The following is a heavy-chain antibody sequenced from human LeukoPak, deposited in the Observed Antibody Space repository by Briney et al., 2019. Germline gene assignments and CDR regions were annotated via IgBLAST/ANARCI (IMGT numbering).Heavy chain of an antibody. Sequence: GGSLRLSCATSGFTFSSYGMHWVRQAPGKGLEWVAVIWYDGSNIHYADSVQGRFTISRDSSKNMLYLQMNSLRAEDTGVYYCANNGVSPNYYYGMNVWGQGTTVTVSS. CDR3: ANNGVSPNYYYGMNV. D-gene: IGHD2-8*01. J-gene: IGHJ6*02. V-gene: IGHV3-33*06. CDR1: GFTFSSYG. CDR2: IWYDGSNI.